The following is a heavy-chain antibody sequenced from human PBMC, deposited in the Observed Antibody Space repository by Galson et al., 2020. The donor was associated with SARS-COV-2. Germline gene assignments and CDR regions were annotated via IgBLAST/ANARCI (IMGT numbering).Heavy chain of an antibody. CDR2: IYYRGST. CDR3: ARHSIPGVYYYDSSGSANNWFDP. V-gene: IGHV4-39*01. D-gene: IGHD3-22*01. Sequence: SETLSLTCTVSGGSISSSSYYWGWIRQPPVKGLEWIGRIYYRGSTYYNPSLKSRVTISVDTSKNQFSLKLSSVTAADTAVYYCARHSIPGVYYYDSSGSANNWFDPWGQGTLVTVSS. J-gene: IGHJ5*02. CDR1: GGSISSSSYY.